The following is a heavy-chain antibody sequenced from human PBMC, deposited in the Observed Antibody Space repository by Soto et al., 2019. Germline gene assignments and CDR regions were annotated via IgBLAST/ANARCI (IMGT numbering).Heavy chain of an antibody. V-gene: IGHV3-23*01. J-gene: IGHJ4*02. CDR1: GFTFSSSA. CDR2: ITESGSDT. CDR3: AKVKVGYCSGGRCHNYFDD. D-gene: IGHD2-15*01. Sequence: GGSLRLSCAASGFTFSSSAMRWVRQAPGKGLEWVSSITESGSDTYYADSVEGRFTISRDNSKNTLYLQMNSLRVEDTAVYYCAKVKVGYCSGGRCHNYFDDWGQGTLVTVSS.